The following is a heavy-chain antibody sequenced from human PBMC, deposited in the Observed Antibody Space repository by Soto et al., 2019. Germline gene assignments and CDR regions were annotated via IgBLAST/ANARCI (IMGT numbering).Heavy chain of an antibody. CDR1: GGSISRYY. D-gene: IGHD2-8*02. V-gene: IGHV4-59*08. CDR2: MHYSGNT. Sequence: QVQLQESGPGLVKPSETLSLTCSVSGGSISRYYCSWVRQPPGKGLEWIGHMHYSGNTRYNPSLKRRETVSLAASKHQCSLKLSSLPAADTAVYYCATSTGWPGFDFWGQGTLATVSS. J-gene: IGHJ4*02. CDR3: ATSTGWPGFDF.